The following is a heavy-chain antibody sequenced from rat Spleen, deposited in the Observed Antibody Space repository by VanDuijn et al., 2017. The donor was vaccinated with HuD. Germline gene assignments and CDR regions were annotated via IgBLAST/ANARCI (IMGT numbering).Heavy chain of an antibody. V-gene: IGHV10-5*01. CDR3: TTTGIRDWFAY. Sequence: VQLVESGGGLVQPKESLKISCAASGFTFSDAAMYWVRQAPGKGLEWVARIRIKFDNFATYYADSVKGRFTISRDDSKSMVYLQMDNLKTEDTAMYYCTTTGIRDWFAYWGQGTLVTVSS. CDR2: IRIKFDNFAT. D-gene: IGHD1-7*01. CDR1: GFTFSDAA. J-gene: IGHJ3*01.